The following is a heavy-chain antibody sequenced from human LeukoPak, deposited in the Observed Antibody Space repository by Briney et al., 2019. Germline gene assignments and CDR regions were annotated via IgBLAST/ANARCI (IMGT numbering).Heavy chain of an antibody. J-gene: IGHJ2*01. CDR1: GGSISSDNW. CDR3: ARDPVGDTMTTTTPHWYFDL. Sequence: SETLSLTCAVSGGSISSDNWWSWVRQPPGKGLEWIGEIDHRGTTNYHPSLKSRVTISVDKSKNQFSLNLSSVTAADTAVYYCARDPVGDTMTTTTPHWYFDLWGRGTLVTVSS. CDR2: IDHRGTT. V-gene: IGHV4-4*02. D-gene: IGHD4-17*01.